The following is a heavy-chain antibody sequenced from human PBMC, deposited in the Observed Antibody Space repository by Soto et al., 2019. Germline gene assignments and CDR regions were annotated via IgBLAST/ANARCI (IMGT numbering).Heavy chain of an antibody. J-gene: IGHJ4*02. CDR2: IYYTGST. V-gene: IGHV4-59*08. D-gene: IGHD3-16*01. CDR1: GGSINNDY. CDR3: ARQVDGDYIWGFDY. Sequence: SETLSLTCTVSGGSINNDYWSWIRQPPGKGLEWIGYIYYTGSTNYNPSLKSRVTIPVDTSKNQFSLNLSSVTAADTAVYYCARQVDGDYIWGFDYWGQGTLVTVSS.